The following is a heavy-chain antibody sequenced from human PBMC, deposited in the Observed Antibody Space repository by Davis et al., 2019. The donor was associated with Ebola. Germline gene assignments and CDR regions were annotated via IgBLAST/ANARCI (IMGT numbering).Heavy chain of an antibody. J-gene: IGHJ5*02. CDR2: ISAYNGNT. CDR1: GYTFTSYD. Sequence: ASVKVSCKASGYTFTSYDINWVRQAPGQGLEWMGWISAYNGNTNYAQKLQGRVTMTTDTSTSTAYMELRSLRSDDTAVYYCARSWGVVVVAATPNWFDPWGQGTLVTVSS. V-gene: IGHV1-18*01. D-gene: IGHD2-15*01. CDR3: ARSWGVVVVAATPNWFDP.